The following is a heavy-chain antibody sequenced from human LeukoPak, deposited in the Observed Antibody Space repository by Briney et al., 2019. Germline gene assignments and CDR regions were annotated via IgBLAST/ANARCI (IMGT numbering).Heavy chain of an antibody. CDR2: INPNSGGT. V-gene: IGHV1-2*02. CDR1: GYTFTSYY. Sequence: ASVKVSCKASGYTFTSYYMHWVRQAPGQGLEWMGWINPNSGGTNYAQKFQGRVTMTRDTSISTAYMELSRLRSDDTAVYYCASSSWELLLFAFDIWGQGTMVTVSS. J-gene: IGHJ3*02. CDR3: ASSSWELLLFAFDI. D-gene: IGHD1-26*01.